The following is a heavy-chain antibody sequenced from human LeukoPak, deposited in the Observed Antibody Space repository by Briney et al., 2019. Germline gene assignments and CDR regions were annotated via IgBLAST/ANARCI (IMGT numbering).Heavy chain of an antibody. V-gene: IGHV3-48*01. J-gene: IGHJ4*02. CDR3: ARDYASYYYGSGSFDY. Sequence: GGSLRLSCAASGFTFSSYSMNWVRQAPGKGLEWVSYISCSSSTIYYADSVKRRFTISRENAKNSLYLQMNSLRAEETAVYYCARDYASYYYGSGSFDYWGQGTLVTVSS. CDR1: GFTFSSYS. D-gene: IGHD3-10*01. CDR2: ISCSSSTI.